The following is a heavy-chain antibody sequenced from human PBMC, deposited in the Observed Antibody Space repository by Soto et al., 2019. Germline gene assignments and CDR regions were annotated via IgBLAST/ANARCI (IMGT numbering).Heavy chain of an antibody. J-gene: IGHJ5*02. CDR2: INTGNGNT. Sequence: ASVKVSCKASGYTFTSYAMHWVRQAPGQRLEWMGWINTGNGNTKYSQKFQGRVTITRDTSASTAYMELSSLRSEDTAVYYCARGGGYNWNYGWFDPWGQGTLVTVSS. CDR1: GYTFTSYA. CDR3: ARGGGYNWNYGWFDP. V-gene: IGHV1-3*04. D-gene: IGHD1-7*01.